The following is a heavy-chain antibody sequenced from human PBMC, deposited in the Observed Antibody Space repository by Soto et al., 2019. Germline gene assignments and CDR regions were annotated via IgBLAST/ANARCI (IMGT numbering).Heavy chain of an antibody. D-gene: IGHD3-3*01. CDR2: ISGSGGST. J-gene: IGHJ6*02. CDR3: ARSSWVTIFGVVIIGGMDV. V-gene: IGHV3-23*01. CDR1: GFTFSSYA. Sequence: GGYLRLSCAASGFTFSSYAMHWVRQAPGKGLAWVSAISGSGGSTYYADSVKGRFTISRDNSKNTLYLQMNSLRAEDTAVYYCARSSWVTIFGVVIIGGMDVWGQGTTVTVSS.